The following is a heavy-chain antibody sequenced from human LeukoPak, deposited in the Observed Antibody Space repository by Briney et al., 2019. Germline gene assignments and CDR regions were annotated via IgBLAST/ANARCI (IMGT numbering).Heavy chain of an antibody. J-gene: IGHJ4*02. CDR1: GFTFSDHY. CDR2: TRNKANSYTT. D-gene: IGHD1-7*01. CDR3: AKDKNWNFNY. V-gene: IGHV3-72*01. Sequence: GSLRLSCAASGFTFSDHYMDWVRQAPGKGLEWVGRTRNKANSYTTEYAASVKGRFTISRDDSKNSLYLQMNSLRAEDTAVYYCAKDKNWNFNYWGQGTLVTVSS.